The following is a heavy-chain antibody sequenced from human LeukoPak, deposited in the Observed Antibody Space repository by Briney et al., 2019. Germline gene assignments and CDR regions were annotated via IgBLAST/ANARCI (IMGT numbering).Heavy chain of an antibody. CDR3: ARDQDVGEGNWFDP. V-gene: IGHV4-39*07. CDR2: IYYSGST. J-gene: IGHJ5*02. Sequence: SETLSLTCTVSGGSISSSSYYWGWIRQPPGKGPEWIGNIYYSGSTHYNPSLKSRVSISVDRSKNQFSLKLSSVTAADTAVYYCARDQDVGEGNWFDPWGQGTLVTVSS. CDR1: GGSISSSSYY. D-gene: IGHD1-26*01.